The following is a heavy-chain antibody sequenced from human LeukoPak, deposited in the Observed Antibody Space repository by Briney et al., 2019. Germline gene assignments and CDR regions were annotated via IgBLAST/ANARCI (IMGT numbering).Heavy chain of an antibody. V-gene: IGHV3-30*18. D-gene: IGHD5-18*01. CDR1: GFTFSSYG. J-gene: IGHJ6*02. Sequence: GGSLRLSCAASGFTFSSYGMHWVRQAPGKGLEWVAVISYDGSNRYYADSVKGRFTISRDNSKNTLYLQMNSLRAGDTAVCYCAKDLWLQFLNYYYYGMDVWGQGTTVTVSS. CDR3: AKDLWLQFLNYYYYGMDV. CDR2: ISYDGSNR.